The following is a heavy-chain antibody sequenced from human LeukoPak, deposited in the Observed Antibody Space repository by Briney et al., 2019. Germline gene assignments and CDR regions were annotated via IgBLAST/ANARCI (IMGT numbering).Heavy chain of an antibody. V-gene: IGHV1-2*02. J-gene: IGHJ4*02. CDR1: GYTFTGYY. D-gene: IGHD3-22*01. CDR3: ATHLVVVITTLIY. Sequence: ASVKVSCKASGYTFTGYYMHWVRQAPGQGLEWMGWINPNSGGTNYAQKFQGRVTMTRDTSISTAYMELSRLRSDDTAVYYCATHLVVVITTLIYWGQGTLVTVPS. CDR2: INPNSGGT.